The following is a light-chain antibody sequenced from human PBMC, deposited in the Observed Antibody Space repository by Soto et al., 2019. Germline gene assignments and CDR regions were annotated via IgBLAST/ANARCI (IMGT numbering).Light chain of an antibody. CDR1: SGHSSYA. CDR2: LNSDGSH. V-gene: IGLV4-69*01. Sequence: QSVLTQSPSASASLGASVKLTCTLSSGHSSYAIAWHQQQPEKGPRYLMKLNSDGSHSKGDGIPDRFSGSSSGAERYLTISSIQSEDEADYYCQTWGTGTHVVFGGGNKLTVL. J-gene: IGLJ2*01. CDR3: QTWGTGTHVV.